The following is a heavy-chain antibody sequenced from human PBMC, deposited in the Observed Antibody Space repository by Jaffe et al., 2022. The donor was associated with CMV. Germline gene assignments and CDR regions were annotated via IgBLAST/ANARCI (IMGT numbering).Heavy chain of an antibody. CDR1: GFTFSCCG. D-gene: IGHD5-12*01. CDR3: ARDGYDGSDFHSLDS. CDR2: VWSDGTDQ. J-gene: IGHJ4*02. Sequence: QVRVVESGGGVVQPGTSLRLSCAASGFTFSCCGMHWVRQAPGKGLEWVAVVWSDGTDQRYADSVKGRFTISRDNSKNTVYLQMNSLRAEDTAVYYCARDGYDGSDFHSLDSWGQGTLVTVSS. V-gene: IGHV3-33*01.